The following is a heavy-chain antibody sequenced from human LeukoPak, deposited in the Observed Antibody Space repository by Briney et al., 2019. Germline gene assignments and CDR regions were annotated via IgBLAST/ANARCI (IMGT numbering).Heavy chain of an antibody. Sequence: ASVKVSCKASGYTFTDYYMHWVRQAPGQGLEWMGWIDPNSGGTNYAQKFQGRVTMTRDKSISTAYMELYSLRSDDTAVYYCAREESGSYLSWGQGTLVTVSS. V-gene: IGHV1-2*02. D-gene: IGHD1-26*01. CDR2: IDPNSGGT. CDR1: GYTFTDYY. J-gene: IGHJ5*02. CDR3: AREESGSYLS.